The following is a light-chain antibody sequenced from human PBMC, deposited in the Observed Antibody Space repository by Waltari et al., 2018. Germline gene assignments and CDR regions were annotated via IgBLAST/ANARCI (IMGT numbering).Light chain of an antibody. CDR2: DAS. CDR1: QTVNTRY. V-gene: IGKV3-20*01. J-gene: IGKJ4*01. CDR3: QQYGTPPLT. Sequence: IVLTQSPSTLSLSPGERATLSCRASQTVNTRYLAWYQQKPGQAPRLLMYDASSRATGVPDRFSGSGSGTDFTLSISRLEPEDFAVYYCQQYGTPPLTFGGGTKVEIK.